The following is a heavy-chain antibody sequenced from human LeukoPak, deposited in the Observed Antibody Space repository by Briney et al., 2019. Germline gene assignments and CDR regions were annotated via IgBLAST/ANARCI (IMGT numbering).Heavy chain of an antibody. J-gene: IGHJ6*03. Sequence: TSETLSLTCTVSGYSISSGYYWGWIRQPPGKGQEWIGSIYHSGNTYYNPSLKSRVTISIDTSKNQFSLKLNSMTAADTAVYYCARVQRVTIFGVVSPTFMDVWGKGTTVTVSS. V-gene: IGHV4-38-2*02. D-gene: IGHD3-3*01. CDR2: IYHSGNT. CDR1: GYSISSGYY. CDR3: ARVQRVTIFGVVSPTFMDV.